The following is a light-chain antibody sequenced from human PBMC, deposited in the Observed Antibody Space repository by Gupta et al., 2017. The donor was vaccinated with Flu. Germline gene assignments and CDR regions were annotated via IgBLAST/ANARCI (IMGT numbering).Light chain of an antibody. Sequence: IVLTQSPDSLAVSLGERATINCKSSQSVLYSSNNKNYLAWYQQKPGQTPKLLIYWASTRESGVPDRFSGSGSGTDFTLTISSLQAEDVTVYYCQQYYSTPRYSFGQGTKLEIK. J-gene: IGKJ2*03. CDR1: QSVLYSSNNKNY. CDR3: QQYYSTPRYS. V-gene: IGKV4-1*01. CDR2: WAS.